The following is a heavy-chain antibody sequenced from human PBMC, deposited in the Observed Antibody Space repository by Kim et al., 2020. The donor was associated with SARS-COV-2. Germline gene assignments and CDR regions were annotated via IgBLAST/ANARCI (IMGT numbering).Heavy chain of an antibody. CDR2: IYYSGST. J-gene: IGHJ4*02. CDR3: ARGIVVVTAILYYFDY. D-gene: IGHD2-21*02. Sequence: SETLSLTCTVSGGSVSSGSYYWSWIRQPPGKGLEWIGYIYYSGSTNYNPSLKSRVTISVDTSKNQFSLKLSSVTAADTAVYYCARGIVVVTAILYYFDYWGQGTLVTVSS. V-gene: IGHV4-61*01. CDR1: GGSVSSGSYY.